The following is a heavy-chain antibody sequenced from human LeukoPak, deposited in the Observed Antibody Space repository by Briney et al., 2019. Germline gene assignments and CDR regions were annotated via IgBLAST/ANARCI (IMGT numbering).Heavy chain of an antibody. CDR2: ISSSGSTI. CDR3: ARGGDYYFDY. Sequence: LSLTCTVPGGSISSYYWSWIRQAPGKGLEWVSYISSSGSTIYYADSVKGRFTISRDNAKNSLYLQMNSLRAEDTAVYYCARGGDYYFDYWGQGTLVTVSS. D-gene: IGHD4-17*01. CDR1: GGSISSYY. V-gene: IGHV3-11*01. J-gene: IGHJ4*02.